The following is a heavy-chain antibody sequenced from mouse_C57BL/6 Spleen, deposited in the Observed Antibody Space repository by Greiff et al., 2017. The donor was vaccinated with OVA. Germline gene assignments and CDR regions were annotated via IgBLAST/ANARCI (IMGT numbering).Heavy chain of an antibody. D-gene: IGHD1-1*01. J-gene: IGHJ2*01. CDR3: AREHYGSSYFDY. V-gene: IGHV3-6*01. Sequence: EVQLQESGPGLVKPSQSLSLTCSVTGYSIPSGYYWNWIRQFPGNKLEWMGYISYDGSNNYNPSLKNRISITRDTSQNQFFLKLNSVTTEYTATYDCAREHYGSSYFDYWGQGTTLTVSS. CDR1: GYSIPSGYY. CDR2: ISYDGSN.